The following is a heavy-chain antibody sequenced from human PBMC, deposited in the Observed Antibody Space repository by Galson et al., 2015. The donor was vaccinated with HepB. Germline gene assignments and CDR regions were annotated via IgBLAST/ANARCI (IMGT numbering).Heavy chain of an antibody. D-gene: IGHD6-6*01. CDR1: GYTFTGYY. Sequence: SVKVSCKASGYTFTGYYMHWVRQAPGQGLEWMGWINPNSGGTNYAQKFQGRVTMTRDTSISTSYMELSRLRSDDTAVYYCAREYSSSSGRLFDYWGQGTLVTVSS. V-gene: IGHV1-2*02. CDR2: INPNSGGT. J-gene: IGHJ4*02. CDR3: AREYSSSSGRLFDY.